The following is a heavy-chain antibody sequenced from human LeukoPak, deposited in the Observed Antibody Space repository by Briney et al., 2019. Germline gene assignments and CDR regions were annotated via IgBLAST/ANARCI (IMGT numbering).Heavy chain of an antibody. Sequence: GGSLRLSCAVSGFTFSTYSMNWVRQAPGKGLEWVSYISSRSSTIYYVDSVKGRFTISRDNAKDSLYLQMNSLRAEDTAVYYCARDLDTYYGMDVWGQGTTVTVSS. V-gene: IGHV3-48*01. CDR2: ISSRSSTI. D-gene: IGHD5-18*01. J-gene: IGHJ6*02. CDR3: ARDLDTYYGMDV. CDR1: GFTFSTYS.